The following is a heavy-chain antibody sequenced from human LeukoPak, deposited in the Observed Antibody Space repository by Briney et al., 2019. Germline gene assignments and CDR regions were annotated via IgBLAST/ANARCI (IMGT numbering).Heavy chain of an antibody. CDR3: ARAPGGYCSSTSCSLLGYYYMDV. D-gene: IGHD2-2*01. CDR1: GLTFSSYW. Sequence: PGGSLRLSCAASGLTFSSYWMSWVRQAPGKGLEWVAVISYDGSNKYYADSVKGRFTISRDNSKNTLYLQMNSLRAEDTAVYYCARAPGGYCSSTSCSLLGYYYMDVWGKGTTVTVSS. CDR2: ISYDGSNK. J-gene: IGHJ6*03. V-gene: IGHV3-30*03.